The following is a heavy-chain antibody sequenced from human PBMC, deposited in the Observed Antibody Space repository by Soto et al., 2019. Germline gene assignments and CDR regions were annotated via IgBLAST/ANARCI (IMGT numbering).Heavy chain of an antibody. D-gene: IGHD5-18*01. CDR1: GFTFTSSA. Sequence: GASVKVSCKASGFTFTSSAVQWVRQARGQRLEWIGWIVVGSGNTNYAQKFQERVTITRDMSTSTAYMELSSLRSEDTAVYYCAADPGGTATLLTDPWGLGTLVTVSS. V-gene: IGHV1-58*01. CDR2: IVVGSGNT. CDR3: AADPGGTATLLTDP. J-gene: IGHJ5*02.